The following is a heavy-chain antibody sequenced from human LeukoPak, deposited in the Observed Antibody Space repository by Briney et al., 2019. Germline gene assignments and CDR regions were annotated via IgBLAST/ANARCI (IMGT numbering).Heavy chain of an antibody. D-gene: IGHD6-19*01. J-gene: IGHJ4*02. CDR1: VDSISTSSYY. Sequence: SETLSLTYTVSVDSISTSSYYWGWIPQPPGKGLERLGIWNYTGSTHKNPSFKSLDAMSVDSSKKQFDLTVTSVTAANSAAYYCARHSYRWYRNGWYINYFYSWGEGTLVTVSS. V-gene: IGHV4-39*01. CDR3: ARHSYRWYRNGWYINYFYS. CDR2: WNYTGST.